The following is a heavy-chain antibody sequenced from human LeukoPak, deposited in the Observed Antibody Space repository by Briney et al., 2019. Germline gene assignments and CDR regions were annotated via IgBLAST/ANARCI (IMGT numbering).Heavy chain of an antibody. D-gene: IGHD6-19*01. V-gene: IGHV3-74*01. CDR2: VKTDGSYT. CDR1: GFTFSSYW. Sequence: GGSLRLSCAVSGFTFSSYWMHWVRQAPGEGLVWLSRVKTDGSYTSSADSVKGRFTISRDNAKNSLYLQMNSLRAEDTAVYYCARDHIAVAGDFDYWGQGTLVTVSS. CDR3: ARDHIAVAGDFDY. J-gene: IGHJ4*02.